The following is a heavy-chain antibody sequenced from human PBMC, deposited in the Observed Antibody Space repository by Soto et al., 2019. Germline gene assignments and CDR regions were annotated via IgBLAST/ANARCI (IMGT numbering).Heavy chain of an antibody. CDR1: GGTFSSYA. V-gene: IGHV1-69*13. J-gene: IGHJ3*02. CDR2: IIPIFGTA. D-gene: IGHD1-26*01. CDR3: ARDSRGGPLHQAFDI. Sequence: ASVKVSCKASGGTFSSYAISWVRQAPGQGLEWMGGIIPIFGTANYAQKFQGRVTITADESTSTAYMELSSLRSEDTAVYYCARDSRGGPLHQAFDIWGQGTMVTVSS.